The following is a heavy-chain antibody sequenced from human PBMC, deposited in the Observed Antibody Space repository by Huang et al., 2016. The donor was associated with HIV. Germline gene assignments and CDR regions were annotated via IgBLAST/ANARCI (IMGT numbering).Heavy chain of an antibody. V-gene: IGHV1-8*02. Sequence: QVHLVQSGAEVKKPGASVKVSCKASGYTFTNYDINWVRQAPGRGVGWMGWMNPKPGNAGFAQSFQVRVTMIRKTSITTACMELTSLTSEDTAVYYCAGSAYGELDYWGLGTLVIVSS. D-gene: IGHD4-17*01. J-gene: IGHJ4*02. CDR2: MNPKPGNA. CDR3: AGSAYGELDY. CDR1: GYTFTNYD.